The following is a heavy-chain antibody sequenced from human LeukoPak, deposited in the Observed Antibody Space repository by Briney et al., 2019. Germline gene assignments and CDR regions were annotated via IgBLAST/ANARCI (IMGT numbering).Heavy chain of an antibody. CDR2: INHSGST. J-gene: IGHJ4*02. CDR3: ARGNLYYYDSSGYYFKFDY. D-gene: IGHD3-22*01. V-gene: IGHV4-34*01. CDR1: GGSFSSYY. Sequence: MSSETLSLTCAVYGGSFSSYYWSWIRQPPGKGLEWIGEINHSGSTNYNPSLRSRVTISVDTSKNQFSLKLSSVTAADTAVYYCARGNLYYYDSSGYYFKFDYRGQGTLVTVSS.